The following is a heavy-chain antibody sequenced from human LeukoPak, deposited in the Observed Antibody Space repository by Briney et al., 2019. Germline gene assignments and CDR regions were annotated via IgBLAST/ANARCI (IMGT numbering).Heavy chain of an antibody. V-gene: IGHV3-33*01. CDR2: IRYDGGNE. Sequence: GGSLRLSCAASGFIFSGYGMHWVRQAPGKGLEWVAHIRYDGGNEQYADSVKGRFTISGDNSKNTLHLQMNSLRAEDTAVYFCARGMRILGTKGRGYLDYWGQGTLVTVSS. J-gene: IGHJ4*02. D-gene: IGHD1-26*01. CDR3: ARGMRILGTKGRGYLDY. CDR1: GFIFSGYG.